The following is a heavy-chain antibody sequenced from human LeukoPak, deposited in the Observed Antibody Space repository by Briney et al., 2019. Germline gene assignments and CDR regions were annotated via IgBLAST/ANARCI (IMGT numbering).Heavy chain of an antibody. CDR1: GFTVGDHA. D-gene: IGHD5-18*01. V-gene: IGHV3-49*04. CDR3: SRGPIQLWVRNGMDV. Sequence: PGGSLRLSCTTSGFTVGDHAMSWVRQAPGKGLEWVGFIRSNAYRGTTEYAASVKGRFTISRDDSKSVVYLQMNSLKSEDTAVYYCSRGPIQLWVRNGMDVWGQGTTVTVSS. J-gene: IGHJ6*02. CDR2: IRSNAYRGTT.